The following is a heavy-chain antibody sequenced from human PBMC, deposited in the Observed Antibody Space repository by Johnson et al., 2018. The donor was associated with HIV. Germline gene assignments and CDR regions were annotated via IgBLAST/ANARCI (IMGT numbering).Heavy chain of an antibody. Sequence: QVQLVESGGGLVQPGGSLRLSCAASGFTFSSYAMYWVRQAPGKGLEWVAGILYDGSNKYHADSVKGRFTISRDNSKNTLYLQMNSLRAEDTALYYCATVYYDILTGYYYDAFDIWGQGTMVTVSS. J-gene: IGHJ3*02. V-gene: IGHV3-30-3*01. CDR1: GFTFSSYA. CDR3: ATVYYDILTGYYYDAFDI. D-gene: IGHD3-9*01. CDR2: ILYDGSNK.